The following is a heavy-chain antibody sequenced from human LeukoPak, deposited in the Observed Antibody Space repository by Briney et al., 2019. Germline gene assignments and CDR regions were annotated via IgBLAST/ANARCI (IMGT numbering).Heavy chain of an antibody. D-gene: IGHD5-18*01. J-gene: IGHJ3*02. CDR3: TTGYSFGFDAFDI. CDR1: GFTFSDAW. Sequence: PGGSLRLSCAASGFTFSDAWMSWVRQAPGKGLEWVGHIKSKTNGGTTDYAAPVKGRFTISRDDSKSTLYLQMNSLKTEDTAVYYCTTGYSFGFDAFDIWGQGTMVTVSS. V-gene: IGHV3-15*01. CDR2: IKSKTNGGTT.